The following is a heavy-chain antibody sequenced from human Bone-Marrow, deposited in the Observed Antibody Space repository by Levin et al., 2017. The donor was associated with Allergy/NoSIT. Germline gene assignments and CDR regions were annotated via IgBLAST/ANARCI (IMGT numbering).Heavy chain of an antibody. CDR2: IIPLFPTT. Sequence: AASVKVSCKASGGAFSSDTITWVRQTPGQGLEWLGHIIPLFPTTNYAQNFQDRLTITADVATSTAYMELRSLTSDDTALYFCARALGQLPPMGWLDPWGQGSLVTVSS. J-gene: IGHJ5*02. V-gene: IGHV1-69*13. CDR1: GGAFSSDT. CDR3: ARALGQLPPMGWLDP. D-gene: IGHD2-2*01.